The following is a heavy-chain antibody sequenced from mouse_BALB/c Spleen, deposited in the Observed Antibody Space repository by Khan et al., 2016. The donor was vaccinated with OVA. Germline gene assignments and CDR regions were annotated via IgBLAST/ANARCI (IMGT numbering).Heavy chain of an antibody. V-gene: IGHV5-6*01. CDR2: ISSGGHYT. J-gene: IGHJ4*01. Sequence: EVQLVESGGDLVKPGGSLKLSCAASGFTFSSYGMSWVRQTPDKRLEWVATISSGGHYTYFPDSVRGRFTISRDNAKNTLYLQMSSLKSEDTAMYYCARSMTTSNGDYYAMDYWGQGTSVTVSS. D-gene: IGHD1-1*01. CDR1: GFTFSSYG. CDR3: ARSMTTSNGDYYAMDY.